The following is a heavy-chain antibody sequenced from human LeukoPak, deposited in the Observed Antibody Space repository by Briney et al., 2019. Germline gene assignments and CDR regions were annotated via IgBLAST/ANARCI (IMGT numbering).Heavy chain of an antibody. Sequence: ASVKVSCKASGYTFTSYGISWVRQAPGQGLEWMGWISAYNGNTNYAQKLQGRVTITTDTSTSTAYMELRSLRSDDTAVYYCARAPPDFWTGIGDYWGQGTLVTVSS. D-gene: IGHD3/OR15-3a*01. CDR1: GYTFTSYG. CDR2: ISAYNGNT. J-gene: IGHJ4*02. CDR3: ARAPPDFWTGIGDY. V-gene: IGHV1-18*01.